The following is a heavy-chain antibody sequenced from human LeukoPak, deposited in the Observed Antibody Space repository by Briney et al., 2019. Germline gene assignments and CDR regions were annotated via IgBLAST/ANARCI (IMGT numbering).Heavy chain of an antibody. J-gene: IGHJ4*02. Sequence: GGSLRLSCAASGFTFSSYSMNWVRQAPGKGLEWVSYISSSSSTIYYADSVKGRFTISRDNAKNSLYLQMNSLRAEDTAVYYCARDLDGYYYGSDAPVGYWGQGTLVTVSS. V-gene: IGHV3-48*04. CDR3: ARDLDGYYYGSDAPVGY. CDR1: GFTFSSYS. D-gene: IGHD3-10*01. CDR2: ISSSSSTI.